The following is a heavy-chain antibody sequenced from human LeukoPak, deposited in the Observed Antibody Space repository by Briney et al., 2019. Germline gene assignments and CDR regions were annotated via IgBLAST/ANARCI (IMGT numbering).Heavy chain of an antibody. CDR1: GYTFTSYA. CDR2: ISAYNGNT. V-gene: IGHV1-18*01. D-gene: IGHD2-2*01. J-gene: IGHJ5*02. Sequence: GASVKVSCKASGYTFTSYAMHWVRQAPGQGLEWMGWISAYNGNTNYAQKLQGRVTMTTDTSTSTAYMELRSLRSDDTAVYYCARTLEVVVPAATWFDPWGQGTLVTVSS. CDR3: ARTLEVVVPAATWFDP.